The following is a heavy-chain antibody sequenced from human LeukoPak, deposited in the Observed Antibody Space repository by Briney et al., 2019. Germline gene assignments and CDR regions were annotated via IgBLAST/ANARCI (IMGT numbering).Heavy chain of an antibody. D-gene: IGHD5-18*01. CDR3: ARVLKVGYSYGYFDY. V-gene: IGHV6-1*01. Sequence: SQTLSLTCALSGDTLSSNSAAWDWIRQSPSRGLEWLVRTYYRSKLYNDYAVSVKSRITINPDTSKNQFSLQLNSVTPEDTAVYYCARVLKVGYSYGYFDYWGQGTLVTVSS. CDR1: GDTLSSNSAA. J-gene: IGHJ4*02. CDR2: TYYRSKLYN.